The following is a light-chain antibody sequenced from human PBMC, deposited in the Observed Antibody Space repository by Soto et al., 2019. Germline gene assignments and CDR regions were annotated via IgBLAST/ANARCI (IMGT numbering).Light chain of an antibody. V-gene: IGLV1-47*01. Sequence: QSVLTQPPSASGTPGQRVTIACSGSSSNIGSNYVYWYQQLPGTAPKLLIYRNNQRPSGVPDRFSGSKSGTSASLAISGLRSEDEAYYYCAAWDDSLSGNVFGSGTQLTVL. CDR2: RNN. J-gene: IGLJ6*01. CDR3: AAWDDSLSGNV. CDR1: SSNIGSNY.